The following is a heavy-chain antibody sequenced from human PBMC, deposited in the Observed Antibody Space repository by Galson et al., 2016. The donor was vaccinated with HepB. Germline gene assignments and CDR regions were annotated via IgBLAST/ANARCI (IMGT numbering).Heavy chain of an antibody. J-gene: IGHJ4*02. CDR1: GYTFTGYY. D-gene: IGHD2-2*01. CDR2: INPNSGGT. V-gene: IGHV1-2*02. CDR3: AREVKWGGLIVEESAAMGY. Sequence: SVKVSCKASGYTFTGYYMHWVRQAPGQGLEWMGWINPNSGGTNYAQKFQGRVTMTRDTSISTAYMEMRRLRSDDRAVYYCAREVKWGGLIVEESAAMGYWGRGTLVTVSS.